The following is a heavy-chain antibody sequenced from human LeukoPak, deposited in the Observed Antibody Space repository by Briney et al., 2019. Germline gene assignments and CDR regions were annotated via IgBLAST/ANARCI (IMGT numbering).Heavy chain of an antibody. J-gene: IGHJ3*02. Sequence: SSETLSHTCTVSGGSISSYYWSWIRQPPGKGLEWIGYIYYSGSTNYNPSLKSRVTISVDTSKNQFSLKLSSVTAADTAVYYCARAGGIVGATDAFDIWGQGTMVTVSS. CDR2: IYYSGST. V-gene: IGHV4-59*01. CDR1: GGSISSYY. CDR3: ARAGGIVGATDAFDI. D-gene: IGHD1-26*01.